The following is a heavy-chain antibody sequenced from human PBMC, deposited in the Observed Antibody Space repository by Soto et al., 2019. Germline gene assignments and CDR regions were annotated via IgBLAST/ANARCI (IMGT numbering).Heavy chain of an antibody. Sequence: GESLKISCEGSGYSFATYWIAWVRQMPGKGLEWMGMIYPADSDTRYSPSFQGQVTISAAKSISTAYLYWSSLKASDTAIYYCARQYADTNRGGYYYHGLGVWGQGTTVTVSS. J-gene: IGHJ6*02. CDR3: ARQYADTNRGGYYYHGLGV. D-gene: IGHD5-18*01. V-gene: IGHV5-51*01. CDR2: IYPADSDT. CDR1: GYSFATYW.